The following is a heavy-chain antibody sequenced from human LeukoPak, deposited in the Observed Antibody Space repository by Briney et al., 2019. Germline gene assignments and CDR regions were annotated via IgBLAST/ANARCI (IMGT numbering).Heavy chain of an antibody. CDR1: GGSFSGYY. CDR2: ISHSGST. CDR3: ARPMTTVTTDDAFDI. D-gene: IGHD4-17*01. V-gene: IGHV4-34*01. Sequence: SETLSLTCAVYGGSFSGYYWSWIRQPPGKGLEWIGEISHSGSTNYNPSLKSRVAISVDTSKNQFSLKLSSVTAADTAVYYCARPMTTVTTDDAFDIWGQGTMVTVSS. J-gene: IGHJ3*02.